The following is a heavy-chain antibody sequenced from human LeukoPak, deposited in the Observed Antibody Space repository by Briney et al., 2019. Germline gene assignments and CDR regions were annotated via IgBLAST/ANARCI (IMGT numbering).Heavy chain of an antibody. CDR2: IYYSGST. CDR1: GFTFSSYA. CDR3: ASYGDRRYFDY. Sequence: LRLSCAASGFTFSSYAMSWVRQHPGKGLEWIGYIYYSGSTYYNPSLKSRVTISVDTSKNQFSLKLSSVTAADTAVYYCASYGDRRYFDYWGQGTLVTVSS. V-gene: IGHV4-31*02. J-gene: IGHJ4*02. D-gene: IGHD4-17*01.